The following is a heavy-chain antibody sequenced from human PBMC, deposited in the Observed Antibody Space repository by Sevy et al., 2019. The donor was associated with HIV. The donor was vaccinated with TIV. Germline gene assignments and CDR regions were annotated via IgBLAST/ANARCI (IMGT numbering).Heavy chain of an antibody. V-gene: IGHV3-30*02. CDR1: GFSFSSYG. CDR2: IQYDGSNK. CDR3: AKEGVREGGDH. J-gene: IGHJ4*02. Sequence: GGSLRLSCAASGFSFSSYGMHWVRQAPGKGLEWMSYIQYDGSNKEYADSVKGRFTISRDNSKNTLCLQMNSLRVEDTAVFYCAKEGVREGGDHWGQGTLVTVSS. D-gene: IGHD3-16*01.